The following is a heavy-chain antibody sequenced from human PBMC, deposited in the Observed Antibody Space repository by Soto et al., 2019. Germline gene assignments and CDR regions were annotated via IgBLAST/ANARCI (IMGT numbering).Heavy chain of an antibody. CDR2: IDPSDSYT. Sequence: RRIIQIPWKCRELMGRIDPSDSYTNYSPSFQGHVTISADKSISTAYLQWSSLKASDTAMYYCARLGYSRASFLGDYCKGMDVWGQGTTV. D-gene: IGHD6-13*01. V-gene: IGHV5-10-1*01. CDR3: ARLGYSRASFLGDYCKGMDV. J-gene: IGHJ6*01.